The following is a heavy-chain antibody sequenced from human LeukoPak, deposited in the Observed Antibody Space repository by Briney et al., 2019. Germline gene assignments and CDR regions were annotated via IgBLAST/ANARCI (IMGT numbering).Heavy chain of an antibody. CDR3: ARPYSSNWYSVY. D-gene: IGHD6-13*01. V-gene: IGHV1-46*01. Sequence: ASVKVSCKASGYTFTIYSIHWVRQAPGQGLEWMGVINPSGGSTSYAQKFQDRVTMTRDTSTSTVYMELSSLRSEDTAVYYCARPYSSNWYSVYWGQGTLVTVSS. CDR2: INPSGGST. CDR1: GYTFTIYS. J-gene: IGHJ4*02.